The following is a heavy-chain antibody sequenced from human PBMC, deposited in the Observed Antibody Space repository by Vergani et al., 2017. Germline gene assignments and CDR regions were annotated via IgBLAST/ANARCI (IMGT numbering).Heavy chain of an antibody. CDR3: ARGGEIQLWLRAYYYYMDV. D-gene: IGHD5-18*01. CDR1: GFSFGSYG. J-gene: IGHJ6*03. Sequence: QVQLVESGGNVVQSGTSLRLSCAASGFSFGSYGMHWVRQSPGKGLEWVAVISNDGGNKYYADSVKGRFTIYKDNTVDMLSLQMNSLRPDDTAVYYCARGGEIQLWLRAYYYYMDVWGKGTTVTVSS. CDR2: ISNDGGNK. V-gene: IGHV3-30*03.